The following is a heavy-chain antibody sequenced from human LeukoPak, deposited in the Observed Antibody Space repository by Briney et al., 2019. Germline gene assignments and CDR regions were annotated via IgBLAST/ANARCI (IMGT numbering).Heavy chain of an antibody. D-gene: IGHD3-3*01. J-gene: IGHJ4*02. CDR2: ISAYNGNT. CDR3: ARDIHDFWSGYPNRNFDY. CDR1: GYTFTSYG. V-gene: IGHV1-18*01. Sequence: ASVEVSCKASGYTFTSYGISWVRQAPGQGLEWMGWISAYNGNTNYAQKLQGRVTMTTDTSTSTAYMELRSLRSDDTAVYYCARDIHDFWSGYPNRNFDYWGQGTLVTVSS.